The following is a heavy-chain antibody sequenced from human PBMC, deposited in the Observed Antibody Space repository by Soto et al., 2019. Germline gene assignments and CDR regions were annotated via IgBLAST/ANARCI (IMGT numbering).Heavy chain of an antibody. CDR1: GFTFSSYA. V-gene: IGHV3-64D*06. CDR2: ISSNGGST. D-gene: IGHD6-6*01. CDR3: VKGESPQLGKHTWFDP. J-gene: IGHJ5*02. Sequence: PGGSLRLSCSASGFTFSSYAMHWVRQAPGKGLEYVSAISSNGGSTYYADSVKGRFTISRDNSKNTLYLQMSSLRAEDTAVYYCVKGESPQLGKHTWFDPWGQGDLVTVSS.